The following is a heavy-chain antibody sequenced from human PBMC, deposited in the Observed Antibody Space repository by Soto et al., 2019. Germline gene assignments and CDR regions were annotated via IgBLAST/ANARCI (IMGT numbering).Heavy chain of an antibody. CDR1: GGSISSGGYY. CDR2: IYYSGST. Sequence: PSETLSLTCTVSGGSISSGGYYWSWIRQHPGKGLEWIGCIYYSGSTYYNPSLKSRVTISVDTSKNQFSLKLSSVTAADTAVYYCARVWVYVFWSVYYTFGSGYGYYGMDVGGKGTTPPVP. V-gene: IGHV4-31*03. J-gene: IGHJ6*04. D-gene: IGHD3-3*01. CDR3: ARVWVYVFWSVYYTFGSGYGYYGMDV.